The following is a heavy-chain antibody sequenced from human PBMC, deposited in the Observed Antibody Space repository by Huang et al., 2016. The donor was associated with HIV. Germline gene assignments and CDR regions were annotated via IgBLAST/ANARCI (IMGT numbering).Heavy chain of an antibody. D-gene: IGHD3-22*01. CDR2: IIPICGTA. CDR3: ARVESRRYYDSSGYYY. V-gene: IGHV1-69*01. CDR1: GGTFSSYA. J-gene: IGHJ4*02. Sequence: QVQLVQSGAEVKKPGSSVKVSCKASGGTFSSYAISWVRQAPGQGLEWMGGIIPICGTANYAQKFQGRVTITADESTSTAYMELSSLRSEDTAVYYCARVESRRYYDSSGYYYWGQGTLVTVSS.